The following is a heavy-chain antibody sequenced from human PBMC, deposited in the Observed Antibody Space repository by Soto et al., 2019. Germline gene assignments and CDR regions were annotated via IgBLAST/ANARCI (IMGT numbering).Heavy chain of an antibody. Sequence: KGFGASVKVSCKASGGTFSSYAISWVRQAPGQGLEWMGGIIPIFGTANYAQKFQGRVTITADESTSTAYMELSSLRSEDTAVYYCARNNYYDSSGYYMGAYYHYGMDVWGQGTTVTVSS. V-gene: IGHV1-69*13. D-gene: IGHD3-22*01. CDR3: ARNNYYDSSGYYMGAYYHYGMDV. J-gene: IGHJ6*02. CDR2: IIPIFGTA. CDR1: GGTFSSYA.